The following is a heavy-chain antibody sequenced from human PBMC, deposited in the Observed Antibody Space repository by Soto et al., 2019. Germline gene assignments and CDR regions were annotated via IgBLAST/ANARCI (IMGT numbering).Heavy chain of an antibody. J-gene: IGHJ4*02. CDR2: INAGNGNT. CDR1: GYTFTSYA. D-gene: IGHD6-6*01. V-gene: IGHV1-3*01. CDR3: ARDPLEYSSSFFDY. Sequence: QVQLVQSGAEVKKPGASVKVSCKASGYTFTSYAMHWVRQAPGQRLELMGWINAGNGNTKYSQKFQGRVTITRDTSASTAYMELSSLRSEDTAVYYCARDPLEYSSSFFDYWGQGTLVTVSS.